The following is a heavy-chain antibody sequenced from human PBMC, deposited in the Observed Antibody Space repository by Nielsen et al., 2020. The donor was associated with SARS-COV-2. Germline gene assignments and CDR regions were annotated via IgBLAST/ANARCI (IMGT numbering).Heavy chain of an antibody. CDR2: INSDGSST. J-gene: IGHJ4*02. D-gene: IGHD3-22*01. V-gene: IGHV3-74*01. Sequence: GGSLRLSCAASGFTFSSYWMHWVRQAPGKGLVWVSRINSDGSSTSYADSVKGRFTISRDNAKNTLYLQMNSLRAEDTAVYYCAKVDASTMIVVVIKKGFDYWGQGTLVTVSS. CDR3: AKVDASTMIVVVIKKGFDY. CDR1: GFTFSSYW.